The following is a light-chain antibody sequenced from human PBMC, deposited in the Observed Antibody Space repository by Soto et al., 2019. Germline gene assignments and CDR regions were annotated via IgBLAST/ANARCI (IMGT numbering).Light chain of an antibody. J-gene: IGKJ4*01. CDR1: QSVYSN. V-gene: IGKV3-15*01. CDR3: QQYNNWPLT. Sequence: EIVMTQSPATLSVSPGERATLSCRASQSVYSNLAWYQQKPGQAPRLLIYVASTRATGVPARFSGSGSGTEFTLTISSLQSEDFAVYYCQQYNNWPLTFGEGTKVEIK. CDR2: VAS.